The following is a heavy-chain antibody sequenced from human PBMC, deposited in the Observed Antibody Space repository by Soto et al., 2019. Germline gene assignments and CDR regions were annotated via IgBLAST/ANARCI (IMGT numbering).Heavy chain of an antibody. CDR1: GFSLSNNG. CDR2: ISYDGNNK. D-gene: IGHD3-22*01. Sequence: GGSLRVSCAAFGFSLSNNGMHWVRQAPGKGLEWVAVISYDGNNKYYADSVKGRFTISRDNSKNTVYLEMNNLRAEDTAMYYCAKGGSGNYLTYYYYYGMDVWGQGTTVTVSS. V-gene: IGHV3-30*18. CDR3: AKGGSGNYLTYYYYYGMDV. J-gene: IGHJ6*02.